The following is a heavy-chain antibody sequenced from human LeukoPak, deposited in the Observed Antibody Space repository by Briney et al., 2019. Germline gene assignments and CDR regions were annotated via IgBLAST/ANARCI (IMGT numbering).Heavy chain of an antibody. CDR2: IYTSGST. Sequence: SETLSLTCTVSGGSISSGSYYWSWIRQPAGKGLEWIGRIYTSGSTNYNPSLKSRVTISVDTSKNQFSLKLGSVTAADTAVYYCAREAAVIVVVISDAFDIWGQGTMVTVSS. D-gene: IGHD3-22*01. J-gene: IGHJ3*02. CDR3: AREAAVIVVVISDAFDI. CDR1: GGSISSGSYY. V-gene: IGHV4-61*02.